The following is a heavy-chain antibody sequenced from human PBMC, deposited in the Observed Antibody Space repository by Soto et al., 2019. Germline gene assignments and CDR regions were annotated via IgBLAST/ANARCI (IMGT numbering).Heavy chain of an antibody. CDR2: ISSSSSYI. D-gene: IGHD3-9*01. V-gene: IGHV3-21*01. CDR3: ARALVTPLHDALDI. CDR1: GFTFSSYS. Sequence: EVQLVESGGGLVKPGGSLRLYCAASGFTFSSYSMNWVRQAPGKGLEWVSSISSSSSYIYYADSVKGRFTISRDNAKNSLYLQMNSLRPEDTAVYYLARALVTPLHDALDIWGQGTMVTVSS. J-gene: IGHJ3*02.